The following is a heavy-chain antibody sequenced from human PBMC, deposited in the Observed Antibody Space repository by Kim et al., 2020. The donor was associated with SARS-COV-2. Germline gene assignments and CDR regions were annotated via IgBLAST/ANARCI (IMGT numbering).Heavy chain of an antibody. CDR1: GGSISSGGYS. V-gene: IGHV4-30-2*01. CDR3: ARGSHYDFWSGYPFGAFDI. J-gene: IGHJ3*02. Sequence: SETLSLTCAVSGGSISSGGYSWSWIRQPPGKGLEGIGYIYHSGSTYYNPSLKSRVTISVDRSKNQFSLKLSSVTAADTAVYYCARGSHYDFWSGYPFGAFDIWGQGTMVTVSS. CDR2: IYHSGST. D-gene: IGHD3-3*01.